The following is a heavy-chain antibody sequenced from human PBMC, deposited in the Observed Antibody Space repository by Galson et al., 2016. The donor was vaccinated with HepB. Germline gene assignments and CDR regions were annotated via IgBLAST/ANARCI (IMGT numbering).Heavy chain of an antibody. V-gene: IGHV3-23*03. Sequence: SLRLSCAASGFTFSSYAMNWVRQAPGKGLEWVAIVYAGGNTNYADSVKGRFTISRDESENAMSLQMSSLRREDTAVYYCVTYCTGGSCKVGHWGQGTLVTVSS. CDR3: VTYCTGGSCKVGH. J-gene: IGHJ4*02. CDR1: GFTFSSYA. CDR2: IVYAGGNT. D-gene: IGHD2-8*02.